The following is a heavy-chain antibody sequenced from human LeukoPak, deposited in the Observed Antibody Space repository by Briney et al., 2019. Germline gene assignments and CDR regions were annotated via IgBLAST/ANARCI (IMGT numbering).Heavy chain of an antibody. CDR2: INPSGGST. J-gene: IGHJ3*02. Sequence: ASVKVSCKASGYTFTSYYMHWVRQAPGQGLEWMGIINPSGGSTSYAQKFQGRVTMTRDTSTSTVYMELSSLRSEDTAVSYCAMGDSSGYSGEDIWGQGTMVTVSS. CDR3: AMGDSSGYSGEDI. CDR1: GYTFTSYY. V-gene: IGHV1-46*01. D-gene: IGHD3-22*01.